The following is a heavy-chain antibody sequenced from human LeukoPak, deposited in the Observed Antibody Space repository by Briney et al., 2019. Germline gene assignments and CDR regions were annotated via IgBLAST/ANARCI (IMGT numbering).Heavy chain of an antibody. D-gene: IGHD6-19*01. CDR1: GGSISSYY. Sequence: PSETLSLTCTVSGGSISSYYWSWTRQPPGKGLEWIGYIYYSGSTNYNPSLKSRVTISVDTSKNQFSLKLSSVTAADTAVYYCAREVGWDSSGWFDYWGQGTLVTVSS. CDR3: AREVGWDSSGWFDY. V-gene: IGHV4-59*01. J-gene: IGHJ4*02. CDR2: IYYSGST.